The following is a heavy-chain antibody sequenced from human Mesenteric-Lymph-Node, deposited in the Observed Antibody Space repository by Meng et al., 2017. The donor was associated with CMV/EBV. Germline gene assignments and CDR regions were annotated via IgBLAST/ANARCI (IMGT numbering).Heavy chain of an antibody. Sequence: ASVVSCKASGYTFTSYYMHWVRQAPGQGLEWMGIINPSGGSTSYAQKFQGRVTMTRDTSTSTVYMELSSLRSEDTAVYYCAGGGYFDYWGQGTLVTVSS. CDR2: INPSGGST. D-gene: IGHD2-15*01. J-gene: IGHJ4*02. V-gene: IGHV1-46*01. CDR3: AGGGYFDY. CDR1: GYTFTSYY.